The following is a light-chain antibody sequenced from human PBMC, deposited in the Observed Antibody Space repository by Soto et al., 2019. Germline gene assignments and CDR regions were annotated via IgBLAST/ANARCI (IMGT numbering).Light chain of an antibody. CDR3: LSFAGGDILRV. CDR1: DNDVGAYNY. J-gene: IGLJ3*02. Sequence: QSVLTQPPSASGSPGQSVTISCTGTDNDVGAYNYVSWFQQHPVKAPKLIIYEVNQRPSGVPARFSGSKSGTTASLTVSGLQADDEADYYCLSFAGGDILRVFGGGTKLTAL. V-gene: IGLV2-8*01. CDR2: EVN.